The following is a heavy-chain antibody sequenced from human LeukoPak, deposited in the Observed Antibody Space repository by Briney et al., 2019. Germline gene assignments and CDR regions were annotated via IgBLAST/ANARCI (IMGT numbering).Heavy chain of an antibody. CDR1: GFTFSSYS. CDR3: ALRRGGCSGGTCYQYFDY. J-gene: IGHJ4*02. CDR2: ISSSSTTI. Sequence: GGSLRLSCAASGFTFSSYSINWVRQAPGKGLEWVSYISSSSTTIYYADSVKGRFTTSRDNAKNSLYLQMDSLGAEDTAVYYCALRRGGCSGGTCYQYFDYWGQGTLVTVSS. D-gene: IGHD2-15*01. V-gene: IGHV3-48*04.